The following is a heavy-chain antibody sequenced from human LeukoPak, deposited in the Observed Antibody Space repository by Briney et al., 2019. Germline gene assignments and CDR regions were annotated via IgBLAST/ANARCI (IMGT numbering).Heavy chain of an antibody. CDR1: GGTFSGYA. D-gene: IGHD6-13*01. Sequence: GASVKVSCKASGGTFSGYAISWVRQAPGQGLEWMGGIIPIFGTANYAQKFQGRVTITADESTSTAYMELSSLRSEDTAVYYCARIPGYSSSWYSYYYYGMDVWGQGTTVTVSS. V-gene: IGHV1-69*13. J-gene: IGHJ6*02. CDR3: ARIPGYSSSWYSYYYYGMDV. CDR2: IIPIFGTA.